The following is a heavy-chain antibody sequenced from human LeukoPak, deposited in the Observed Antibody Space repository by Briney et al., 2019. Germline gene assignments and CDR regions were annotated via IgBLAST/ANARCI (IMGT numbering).Heavy chain of an antibody. J-gene: IGHJ3*02. CDR3: ARVSGLHERDAFDI. CDR1: GGTFSSYA. Sequence: SVKVSCKASGGTFSSYAISWVRQAPGQGLEWMGGIIPIFGTANYAQKFQGRVTITADKSTSTAYMELSSLRSEDTAVYYCARVSGLHERDAFDIWGQGTMVTVSS. CDR2: IIPIFGTA. V-gene: IGHV1-69*06. D-gene: IGHD5-12*01.